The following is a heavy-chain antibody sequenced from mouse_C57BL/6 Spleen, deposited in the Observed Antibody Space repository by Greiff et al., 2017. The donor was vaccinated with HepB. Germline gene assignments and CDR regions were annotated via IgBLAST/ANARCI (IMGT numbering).Heavy chain of an antibody. D-gene: IGHD2-5*01. J-gene: IGHJ1*03. Sequence: QVRLQQSGAELVKPGASVKISCKASGYAFSSYWMNWVKQRPGKGLEWIGQIYPGDGDTNYNGKFKGKATLTADKSSSTAYMQLSSLTSEDSAVYFCARGGSNYGYFDVWGTGTTVTVSS. CDR2: IYPGDGDT. V-gene: IGHV1-80*01. CDR3: ARGGSNYGYFDV. CDR1: GYAFSSYW.